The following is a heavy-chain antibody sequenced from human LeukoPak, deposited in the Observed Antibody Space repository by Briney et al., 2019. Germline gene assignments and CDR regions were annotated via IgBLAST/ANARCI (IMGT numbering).Heavy chain of an antibody. J-gene: IGHJ4*02. CDR3: ARTMTTVVRGLLGY. D-gene: IGHD4-23*01. Sequence: ASVKVSCKASGYTFTSYGISWVRQAPGQGLEWMGWISAYNGNTNYAQKLQGRVTMTRDTSISTAYMEPSRLRSDDTAVYYCARTMTTVVRGLLGYWGQGTLVTVSS. CDR1: GYTFTSYG. CDR2: ISAYNGNT. V-gene: IGHV1-18*01.